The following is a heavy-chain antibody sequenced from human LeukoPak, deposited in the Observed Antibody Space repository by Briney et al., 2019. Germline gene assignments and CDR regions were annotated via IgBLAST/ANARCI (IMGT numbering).Heavy chain of an antibody. V-gene: IGHV1-69*06. CDR1: GGTFSSYA. CDR3: ARRPINYYDSSGYYGGRPFDY. Sequence: SVKVSCKASGGTFSSYAISWVRQAPGQGLEWMGGIIPIFGTANYAQKFQGRVTITADKSTSTAYMELSSLRSEDTAVYYCARRPINYYDSSGYYGGRPFDYWGQGTLVTVSS. J-gene: IGHJ4*02. CDR2: IIPIFGTA. D-gene: IGHD3-22*01.